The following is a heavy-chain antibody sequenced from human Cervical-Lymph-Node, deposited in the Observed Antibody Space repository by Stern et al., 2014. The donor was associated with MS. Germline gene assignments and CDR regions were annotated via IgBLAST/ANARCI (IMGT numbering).Heavy chain of an antibody. Sequence: VQLVESGGEVKKPGASVKVSCKASGYAFSTYGISWVRQAPGQGLEWMGWISGYNGNTTYAQRLQGRVSMTTDTSTTTAYMELRSLRSDDTAVYYCARGHIRHFLVGWDAFDIWGQGTMVTVSS. J-gene: IGHJ3*02. CDR3: ARGHIRHFLVGWDAFDI. D-gene: IGHD2-21*01. CDR2: ISGYNGNT. CDR1: GYAFSTYG. V-gene: IGHV1-18*01.